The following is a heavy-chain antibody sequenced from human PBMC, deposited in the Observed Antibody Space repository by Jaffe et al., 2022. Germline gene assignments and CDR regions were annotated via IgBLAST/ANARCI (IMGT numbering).Heavy chain of an antibody. J-gene: IGHJ4*02. Sequence: QVQLQESGPGLVKPSETLSLTCTVSGGSISSYYWSWIRQPPGKGLEWIGYIYYSGSTNYNPSLKSRVTISVDTSKNQFSLKLSSVTAADTAVYYCARVFGSGWYYFDYWGQGTLVTVSS. V-gene: IGHV4-59*01. CDR1: GGSISSYY. CDR3: ARVFGSGWYYFDY. CDR2: IYYSGST. D-gene: IGHD6-19*01.